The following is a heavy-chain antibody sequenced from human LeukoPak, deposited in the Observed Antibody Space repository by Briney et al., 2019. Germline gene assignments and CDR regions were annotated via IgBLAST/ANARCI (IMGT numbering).Heavy chain of an antibody. CDR2: ISYDGSNK. CDR3: AKEDYGGNPGYFQH. V-gene: IGHV3-30*18. CDR1: GFTFSDYY. D-gene: IGHD4-23*01. J-gene: IGHJ1*01. Sequence: PGGSLRLSCAASGFTFSDYYMSWIRQAPGKGLEWVAVISYDGSNKYYADSVKGRFTISRDNSKNTLYLQMNSLRAEDTAVYYCAKEDYGGNPGYFQHWGQGTLVTVSS.